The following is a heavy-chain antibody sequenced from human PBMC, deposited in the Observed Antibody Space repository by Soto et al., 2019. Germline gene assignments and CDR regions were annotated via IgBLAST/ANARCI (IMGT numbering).Heavy chain of an antibody. CDR2: IIPIFGTA. Sequence: SVKVSCKASGGTFSSYAISWVRQAPGQGLEWMGGIIPIFGTANYAQKFQGRVTITADESTSTAYMELSSLRPEDTAVYYCARDWVGDADYGMDVWGQGTTVTVSS. V-gene: IGHV1-69*13. CDR1: GGTFSSYA. D-gene: IGHD2-15*01. J-gene: IGHJ6*02. CDR3: ARDWVGDADYGMDV.